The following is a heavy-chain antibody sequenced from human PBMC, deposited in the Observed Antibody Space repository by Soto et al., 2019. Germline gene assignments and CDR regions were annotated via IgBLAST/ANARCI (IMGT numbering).Heavy chain of an antibody. V-gene: IGHV4-34*01. CDR1: SGSLSGFY. Sequence: PSETLSLTCGLSSGSLSGFYWSWIRQSPGKGLEWIGDINYSGSTSYNPSLKSRVAIAVDASKKQFSLKLNSVTAADTAVYYCARWGTGNLIPSRPFFHYWGQGTRVTVYS. D-gene: IGHD6-6*01. CDR3: ARWGTGNLIPSRPFFHY. J-gene: IGHJ4*02. CDR2: INYSGST.